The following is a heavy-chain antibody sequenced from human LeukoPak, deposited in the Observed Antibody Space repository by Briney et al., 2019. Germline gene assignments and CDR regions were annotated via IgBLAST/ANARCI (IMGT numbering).Heavy chain of an antibody. J-gene: IGHJ4*02. Sequence: GGSLRLSCAASGFTFSSYGMHWVRQAPGKGLELLAVISYDGSNKYYADSVKGRFTISRDNSKNTLYLQMNSLRAEDTAVYYCAKDQGGGSREYYFDYWGQGTLVTVSS. CDR3: AKDQGGGSREYYFDY. CDR2: ISYDGSNK. V-gene: IGHV3-30*18. CDR1: GFTFSSYG. D-gene: IGHD2-15*01.